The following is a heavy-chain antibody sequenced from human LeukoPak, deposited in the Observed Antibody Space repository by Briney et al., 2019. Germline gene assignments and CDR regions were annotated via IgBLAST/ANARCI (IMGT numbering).Heavy chain of an antibody. Sequence: GGSLRLSCAVSGATVNSNYMSWVRQAPGKGLEWVSVIYAGGSTDYTDSVRGRFTISRDKSKNTLYLQMNSLRAEDTARYYCARDFSGYWGRGTLVTVSS. J-gene: IGHJ4*02. CDR2: IYAGGST. CDR1: GATVNSNY. D-gene: IGHD2-15*01. CDR3: ARDFSGY. V-gene: IGHV3-66*02.